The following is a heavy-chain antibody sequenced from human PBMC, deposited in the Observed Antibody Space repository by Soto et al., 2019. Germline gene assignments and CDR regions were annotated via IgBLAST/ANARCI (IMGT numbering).Heavy chain of an antibody. Sequence: SETLSLTCAVSGESISSGGYSWSWIRQPPGKGLEWIGHIYHSGSTYYNPSLKSRVTISIDRSKDQFSLQLSSVTAADTAVYYCARGRYCSGGSCYFDYWGQGTLVTVSS. CDR1: GESISSGGYS. J-gene: IGHJ4*02. V-gene: IGHV4-30-2*01. CDR2: IYHSGST. CDR3: ARGRYCSGGSCYFDY. D-gene: IGHD2-15*01.